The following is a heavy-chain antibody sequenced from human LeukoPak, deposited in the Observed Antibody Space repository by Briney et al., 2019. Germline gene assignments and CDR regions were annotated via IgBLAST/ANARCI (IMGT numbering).Heavy chain of an antibody. Sequence: GGSLRLSCAASGFTFSSYWMSWVRQAPGKGLEWVANIKQDRSEKYYVDSVKGRFTISRDNSQNTVYLQMNSLRAEDTAVYYCTRDNYYQDTSGYYNWFDPWGQGTLVTVSS. J-gene: IGHJ5*02. CDR2: IKQDRSEK. D-gene: IGHD3-22*01. CDR1: GFTFSSYW. CDR3: TRDNYYQDTSGYYNWFDP. V-gene: IGHV3-7*01.